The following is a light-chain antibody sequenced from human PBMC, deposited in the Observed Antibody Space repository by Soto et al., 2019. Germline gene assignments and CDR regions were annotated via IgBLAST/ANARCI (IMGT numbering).Light chain of an antibody. CDR2: VTS. J-gene: IGKJ4*01. V-gene: IGKV3-20*01. Sequence: EIVLTQSPGTLSLSPGETATLSCKASQTISSYVAWYQQKPGQSPTLLISVTSTRAPGIPDRFSGSGSGADFTLPISRLEPEDFAVYYCLQYGSSPTFGGGTKV. CDR1: QTISSY. CDR3: LQYGSSPT.